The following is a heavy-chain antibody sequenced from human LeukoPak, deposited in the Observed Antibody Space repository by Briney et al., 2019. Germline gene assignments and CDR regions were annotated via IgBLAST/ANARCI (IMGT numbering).Heavy chain of an antibody. CDR1: GFTVSSNY. CDR2: IYSGGST. Sequence: HPGGSLRLSCAASGFTVSSNYMSWVRQAPGKGLEWVSVIYSGGSTYYADSVKGRFTISRDNSKNTLYLQMNSLRAEDTAVYYCAAMVITLFDNWGQGTLVTVSS. V-gene: IGHV3-53*01. J-gene: IGHJ4*02. D-gene: IGHD3-22*01. CDR3: AAMVITLFDN.